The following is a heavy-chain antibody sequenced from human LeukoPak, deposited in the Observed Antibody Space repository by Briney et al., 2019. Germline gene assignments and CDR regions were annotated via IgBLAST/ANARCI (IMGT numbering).Heavy chain of an antibody. J-gene: IGHJ4*02. CDR2: ISYDGSNK. Sequence: GGSLRLSCAASGFTFSSYAMHWVRQAPGKGLEWVAVISYDGSNKYYADSVKGRFTISRDNSKNTLYLQMNSLRAEDTAVYYCARDRTWHRELDYWGQGTLVTVSS. CDR3: ARDRTWHRELDY. CDR1: GFTFSSYA. D-gene: IGHD1-1*01. V-gene: IGHV3-30-3*01.